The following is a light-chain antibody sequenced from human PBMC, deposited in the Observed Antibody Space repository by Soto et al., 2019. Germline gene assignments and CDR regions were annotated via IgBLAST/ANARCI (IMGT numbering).Light chain of an antibody. Sequence: DIQMTQSPSTLSASVGDRVTITCRASQSISSWLAWYQQNPGKAPKLLMFDASSLDSGVPSRFSGSGSGTEFTLTISSLQSEDFAVYYCQQYDDWPSFGQGTKVDIK. V-gene: IGKV1-5*01. CDR3: QQYDDWPS. CDR2: DAS. J-gene: IGKJ1*01. CDR1: QSISSW.